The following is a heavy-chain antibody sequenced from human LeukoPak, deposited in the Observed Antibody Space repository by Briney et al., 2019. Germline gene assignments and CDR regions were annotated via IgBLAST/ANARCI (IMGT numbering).Heavy chain of an antibody. CDR1: GFTFDDYA. CDR3: AKDRAAGTDYYYYGMDV. Sequence: GGSLRLSCAPSGFTFDDYAKQCDRQAPGKGLECVSCISWNSCSIGYADSVKRRFTTSTDNAKNSLYLQMNSLRAEDTALYYCAKDRAAGTDYYYYGMDVWGQGTTVTVSS. CDR2: ISWNSCSI. J-gene: IGHJ6*02. D-gene: IGHD6-13*01. V-gene: IGHV3-9*01.